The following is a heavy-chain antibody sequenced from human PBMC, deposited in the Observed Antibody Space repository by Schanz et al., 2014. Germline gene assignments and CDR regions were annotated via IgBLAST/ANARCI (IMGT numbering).Heavy chain of an antibody. CDR2: IGTSGGT. CDR3: AKGRFGELSAFDI. D-gene: IGHD3-10*01. J-gene: IGHJ3*02. Sequence: EVQLVESGRGLIQPGGSLRLSCAASGFTFSSHWMHWVRQDPGKGLVWVSTIGTSGGTNYAESVKGRFTISRDNSKNTLYLQMNSLRAEDTAVYYCAKGRFGELSAFDIWGQGTMVTVSS. CDR1: GFTFSSHW. V-gene: IGHV3-23*04.